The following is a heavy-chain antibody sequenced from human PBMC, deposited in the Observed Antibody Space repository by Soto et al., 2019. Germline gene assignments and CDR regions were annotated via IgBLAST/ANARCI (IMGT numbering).Heavy chain of an antibody. V-gene: IGHV1-69*01. CDR2: IIPIFGTA. J-gene: IGHJ5*02. CDR1: GGTFSSYA. D-gene: IGHD6-19*01. CDR3: SRRIAVAGPPWDWFDP. Sequence: QVQLVQSGAEVKKPGSSVKVSCKASGGTFSSYAISWVRQAPGQGLEWMGGIIPIFGTANYAQKFQGRVTITADESTSTAYMELSSLRSEDTAVYYCSRRIAVAGPPWDWFDPWGQGTLVTVSS.